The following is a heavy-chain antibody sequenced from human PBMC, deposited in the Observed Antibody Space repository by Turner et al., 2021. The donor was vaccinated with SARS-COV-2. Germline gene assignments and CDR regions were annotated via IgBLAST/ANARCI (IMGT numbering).Heavy chain of an antibody. CDR3: ARHGDYCIAH. J-gene: IGHJ4*02. CDR2: IRPDGSDK. CDR1: GFTLSTYW. V-gene: IGHV3-7*01. D-gene: IGHD4-17*01. Sequence: EVQLVESGGALVQPGGSLSFSCSASGFTLSTYWMAWGRHARGKVLEWVAHIRPDGSDKYYVGSVKGRCTSSRDNVENSMFLQMNSLRAEDKAVYYCARHGDYCIAHWGQGTLVTVSS.